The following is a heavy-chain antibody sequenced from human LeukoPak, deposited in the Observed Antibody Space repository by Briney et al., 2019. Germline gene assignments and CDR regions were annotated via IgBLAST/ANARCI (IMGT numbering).Heavy chain of an antibody. V-gene: IGHV4-31*03. CDR2: ISDSGST. CDR1: GGSIGTSAYY. Sequence: SETLSLTCTVSGGSIGTSAYYWNWLRQHPGTGLEWIGFISDSGSTLYNPSLKSRVTISSDTSKNQFSLKLTSVTAADMAVYYCARGRYSYGWNDSWGQGTLVTVSS. J-gene: IGHJ5*01. CDR3: ARGRYSYGWNDS. D-gene: IGHD3-16*02.